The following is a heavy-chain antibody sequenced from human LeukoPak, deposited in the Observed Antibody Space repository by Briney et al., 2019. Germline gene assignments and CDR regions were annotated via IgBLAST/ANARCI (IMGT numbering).Heavy chain of an antibody. J-gene: IGHJ5*02. CDR3: ARDKSYGSGSYYTSNWFDP. D-gene: IGHD3-10*01. V-gene: IGHV4-4*07. Sequence: SETLSLTCTVSGGSISSYYWSWIRQPAGKGLEWIGRIYTSGSTNYNPSLKSQVTMSVDTSKNQFSLKLSSVTAADTAVYYCARDKSYGSGSYYTSNWFDPWGQGTLVTVSS. CDR1: GGSISSYY. CDR2: IYTSGST.